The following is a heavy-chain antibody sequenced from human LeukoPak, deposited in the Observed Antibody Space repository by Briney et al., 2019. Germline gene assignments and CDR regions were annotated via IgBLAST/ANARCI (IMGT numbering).Heavy chain of an antibody. CDR2: ISHSGST. D-gene: IGHD2-2*02. CDR1: GGSFSGYY. CDR3: ARGPAYCSSTSCYNGWFDP. V-gene: IGHV4-34*01. J-gene: IGHJ5*02. Sequence: SETLSLTCAVYGGSFSGYYWSWIRQPPGKGLEWIGEISHSGSTNYNPSLKSRVTISVDTSKNQFSLKLSSVTAADTAVYYCARGPAYCSSTSCYNGWFDPWGQGTLVTVSS.